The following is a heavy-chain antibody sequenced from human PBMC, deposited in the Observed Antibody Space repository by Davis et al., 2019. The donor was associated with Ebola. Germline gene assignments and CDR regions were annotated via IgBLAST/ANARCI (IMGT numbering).Heavy chain of an antibody. CDR3: ARGISGGTVTLGD. Sequence: GESLKISCAASGFTVSSNYMSWVRQAPGKGLEWVAVIYSSGRTFYAGSVKGRFTISRDESDNPLYLQMDTLRTEDTAVYHCARGISGGTVTLGDWGQGTLVTVSS. CDR2: IYSSGRT. D-gene: IGHD3-16*01. J-gene: IGHJ1*01. V-gene: IGHV3-66*02. CDR1: GFTVSSNY.